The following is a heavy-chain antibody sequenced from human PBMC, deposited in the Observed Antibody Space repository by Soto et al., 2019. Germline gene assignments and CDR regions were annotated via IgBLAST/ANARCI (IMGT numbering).Heavy chain of an antibody. CDR3: AVTMTNYYYYGMDV. CDR2: IIPIFGTA. CDR1: GGTFSSYA. V-gene: IGHV1-69*12. Sequence: QVQLVQSGAEVKKPGSSVKVSCKASGGTFSSYAISWVRQAPGQGLEWMGGIIPIFGTADYAQKFQGRVTITAGESTSTAYIELSSLRSEDTAVYYCAVTMTNYYYYGMDVWGPGTTVTVSS. D-gene: IGHD3-22*01. J-gene: IGHJ6*01.